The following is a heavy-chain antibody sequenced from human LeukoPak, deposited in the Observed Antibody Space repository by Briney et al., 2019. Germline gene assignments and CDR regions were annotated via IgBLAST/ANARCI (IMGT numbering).Heavy chain of an antibody. CDR2: IYYSGST. Sequence: PSETLSLTCTVSGGSISSSSYYWGRIRQPPGKGLEWFGSIYYSGSTYYNPSLKSRVTISVDTSKNQFSLKLSSVTAADTAVYYCARTYYYGSGRYFDYWGQGTLVTVSS. CDR1: GGSISSSSYY. J-gene: IGHJ4*02. CDR3: ARTYYYGSGRYFDY. D-gene: IGHD3-10*01. V-gene: IGHV4-39*07.